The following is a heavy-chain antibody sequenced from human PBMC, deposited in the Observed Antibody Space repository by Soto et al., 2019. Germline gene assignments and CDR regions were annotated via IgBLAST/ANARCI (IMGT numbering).Heavy chain of an antibody. D-gene: IGHD1-26*01. CDR3: ASSIN. Sequence: GGSLRLSCAASGFTFDDYAMHWVRQAPGKGLEWVSGISWNSGSIGYADSVKGRFTISRDNSKDMPYLQMNSLRADDTAVYYCASSINWGQGTRVTAPQ. CDR1: GFTFDDYA. CDR2: ISWNSGSI. V-gene: IGHV3-9*01. J-gene: IGHJ4*02.